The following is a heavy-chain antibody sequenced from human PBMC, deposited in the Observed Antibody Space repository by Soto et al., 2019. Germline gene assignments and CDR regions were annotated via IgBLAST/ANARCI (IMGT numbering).Heavy chain of an antibody. J-gene: IGHJ4*02. CDR2: IIPFLGIA. D-gene: IGHD5-12*01. V-gene: IGHV1-69*02. CDR3: AGVATPDGDY. CDR1: GGTFSTYS. Sequence: QVQLVQSGADVKKPGSSVKVSCKASGGTFSTYSISWVRQAPGQGLEWMGRIIPFLGIANYAQNFQGRVTITADKSTRTVYMEMSSLRSDDTAVYYCAGVATPDGDYWGQGTLVNVSS.